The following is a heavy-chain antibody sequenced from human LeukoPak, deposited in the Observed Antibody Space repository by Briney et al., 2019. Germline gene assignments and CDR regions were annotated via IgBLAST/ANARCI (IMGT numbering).Heavy chain of an antibody. D-gene: IGHD1-26*01. CDR1: GGSFSGYY. J-gene: IGHJ4*02. Sequence: PSETLSLTCAVYGGSFSGYYWSWIRQPPGKGLEWIGEINHSGSTNYNPSLKSRVTISVDTSKNQFSLKLSSVTAADTAVYYCARAIVGANGGVLWVDYWGQGILVTVSS. V-gene: IGHV4-34*01. CDR2: INHSGST. CDR3: ARAIVGANGGVLWVDY.